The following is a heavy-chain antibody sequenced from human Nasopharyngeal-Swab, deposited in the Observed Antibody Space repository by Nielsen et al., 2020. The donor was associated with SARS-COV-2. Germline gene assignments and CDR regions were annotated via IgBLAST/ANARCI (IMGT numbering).Heavy chain of an antibody. CDR3: TRRTLSSSGYYFDY. CDR1: GFSISIYY. D-gene: IGHD2-2*01. Sequence: SDTLSLTCSVSGFSISIYYWTWIRQPPGKGLECIGYISYSGSTNYNPSLKSRVTISVDTSKNHFSLKLSSVTAADTAVYYCTRRTLSSSGYYFDYWGQGTLVTVSS. CDR2: ISYSGST. J-gene: IGHJ4*02. V-gene: IGHV4-59*08.